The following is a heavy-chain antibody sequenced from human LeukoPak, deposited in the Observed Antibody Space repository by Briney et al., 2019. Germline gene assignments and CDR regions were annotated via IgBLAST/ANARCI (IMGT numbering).Heavy chain of an antibody. D-gene: IGHD4-17*01. J-gene: IGHJ3*02. Sequence: GGSLRLSCAASGFTFSDYYMSWIRQAPGKELEWVSYICSSGTTIYYADSVKGRFTISTDNAKNSLFLQMNSLRAEDTAVYYCARDRMTTVTNDAFDIWGQGTMVTVSS. V-gene: IGHV3-11*04. CDR3: ARDRMTTVTNDAFDI. CDR1: GFTFSDYY. CDR2: ICSSGTTI.